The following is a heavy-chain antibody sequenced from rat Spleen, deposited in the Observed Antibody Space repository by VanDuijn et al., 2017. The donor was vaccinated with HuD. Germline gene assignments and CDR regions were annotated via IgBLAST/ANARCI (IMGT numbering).Heavy chain of an antibody. D-gene: IGHD1-1*01. J-gene: IGHJ2*01. CDR2: ISSEASNT. CDR3: TTGLQ. Sequence: EVQLVESGGGLVQPGRSLKLSCAASGFTFSNYYMAWVRQAPKKGLEWVASISSEASNTYYGDSVKGRFTISRDDAKSTLYLLMNSLTSEDTATYYCTTGLQWGQGVMVTVSS. V-gene: IGHV5-22*01. CDR1: GFTFSNYY.